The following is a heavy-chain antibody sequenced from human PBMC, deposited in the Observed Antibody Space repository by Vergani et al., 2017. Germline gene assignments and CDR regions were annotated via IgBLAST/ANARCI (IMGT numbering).Heavy chain of an antibody. J-gene: IGHJ4*02. CDR3: SRGRGYSFGYSDY. Sequence: EVQLLESGGGLVKPGGSLRLSCAASGFTFSSYSMNWVRQAPGKGLEWVAFIRNKAYGGTTEYAASVKGRFTISRDDSKRLAYLQLSGLKTEDTAVYFCSRGRGYSFGYSDYWGQGTLVTVSS. CDR2: IRNKAYGGTT. V-gene: IGHV3-49*04. CDR1: GFTFSSYS. D-gene: IGHD5-18*01.